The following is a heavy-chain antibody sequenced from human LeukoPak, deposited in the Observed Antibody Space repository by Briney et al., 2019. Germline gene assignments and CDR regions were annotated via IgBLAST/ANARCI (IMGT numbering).Heavy chain of an antibody. V-gene: IGHV4-59*12. CDR3: ARILARQFTSFSDSRPYSYYYMDV. CDR1: GGSISSYY. J-gene: IGHJ6*03. Sequence: PSETLSLTCTVSGGSISSYYWSWIRQPPGKGLEWIGYIYYSGSTYSNPSLKSRVTISVHTSKNQLSLKLISLTAADTAVYYCARILARQFTSFSDSRPYSYYYMDVWGKGTTVTVSS. D-gene: IGHD3-3*01. CDR2: IYYSGST.